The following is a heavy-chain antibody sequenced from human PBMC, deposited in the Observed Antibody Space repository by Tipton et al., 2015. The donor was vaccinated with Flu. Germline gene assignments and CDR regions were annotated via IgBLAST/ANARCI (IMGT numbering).Heavy chain of an antibody. CDR2: IYTSGST. J-gene: IGHJ2*01. CDR1: GGSISSGSYY. CDR3: ARGVKWLYWYFDL. V-gene: IGHV4-61*02. Sequence: TLSLTCTVSGGSISSGSYYWSWIRQPAGKGLEWIGRIYTSGSTNYNPPLKSRVTISVDTSKNQFSLKLSSVTAADTAVYYCARGVKWLYWYFDLWGRGTLVTVSS. D-gene: IGHD3-22*01.